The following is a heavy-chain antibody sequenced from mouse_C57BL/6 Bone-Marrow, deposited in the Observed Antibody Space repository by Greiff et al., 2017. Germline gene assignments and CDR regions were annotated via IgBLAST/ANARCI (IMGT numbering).Heavy chain of an antibody. J-gene: IGHJ2*01. CDR2: IYPSSGNT. CDR3: ARTWDYGSSIDY. V-gene: IGHV1-81*01. D-gene: IGHD1-1*01. Sequence: QVQLQQSGAELARPGASVKLSCKASGYTFTSYGISWVKQRTGQGLEWIGEIYPSSGNTYYNEKFKGKATLTSDKSSSTAYMELRSLTSEDSAVYFCARTWDYGSSIDYWGQGTTLTVSS. CDR1: GYTFTSYG.